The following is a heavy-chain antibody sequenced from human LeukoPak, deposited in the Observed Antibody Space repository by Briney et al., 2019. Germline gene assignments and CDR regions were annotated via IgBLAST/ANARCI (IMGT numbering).Heavy chain of an antibody. J-gene: IGHJ6*02. CDR1: GFTFSSYA. Sequence: GGSLRLSCAASGFTFSSYAMSWVRQAPGKGLEWVSAISGSGGSTYYADSVKGRFTISRDNSKNTPYLQMNSLRAEDTAVYYCAKSLPRYYYYGMDVWGQGTTVTVSS. V-gene: IGHV3-23*01. CDR3: AKSLPRYYYYGMDV. CDR2: ISGSGGST.